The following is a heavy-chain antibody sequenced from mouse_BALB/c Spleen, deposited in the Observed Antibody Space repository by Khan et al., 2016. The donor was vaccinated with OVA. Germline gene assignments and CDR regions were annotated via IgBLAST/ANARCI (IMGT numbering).Heavy chain of an antibody. CDR3: ARSKGNYWFVY. CDR2: INIYTGEP. D-gene: IGHD2-1*01. J-gene: IGHJ3*01. V-gene: IGHV9-3-1*01. CDR1: GYTFTNYG. Sequence: QIQLVQSGPELKKPGETVKISCKASGYTFTNYGMNWVKQAPGKGLKWMGWINIYTGEPTYADDFKGRFAFSLEPSARTAYLEINNLKNEDTATYFCARSKGNYWFVYWGQGTLVTVSA.